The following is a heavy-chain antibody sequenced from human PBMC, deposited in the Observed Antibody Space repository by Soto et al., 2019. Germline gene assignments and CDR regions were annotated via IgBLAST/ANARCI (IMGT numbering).Heavy chain of an antibody. D-gene: IGHD1-1*01. CDR2: ISYDGSNK. CDR3: ARDRLRYNWNDFPYYYYGMDV. J-gene: IGHJ6*02. Sequence: QVPLVESGGGVVQPGRSLRLSCAASGFTFSSYAMHWVRQAPGKGLEWVAVISYDGSNKYYADSVKGRFTISRDNSKNTLYQQMNSLRTEDTAVYYCARDRLRYNWNDFPYYYYGMDVWGQGTTVTVSS. CDR1: GFTFSSYA. V-gene: IGHV3-30-3*01.